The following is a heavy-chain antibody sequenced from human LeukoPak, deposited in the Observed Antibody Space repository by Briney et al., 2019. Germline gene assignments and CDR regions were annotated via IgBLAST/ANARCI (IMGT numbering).Heavy chain of an antibody. D-gene: IGHD5-18*01. CDR3: ARDRVEYSYGYPLTIAAAVPLDY. Sequence: GGSLRLSCAASGFTFSDYYMSWIRQAPGKGLEWVSYISSSGSTIYYADSVKGRFTISRDNAKNSLYLQMSSLRAEDTAVYYCARDRVEYSYGYPLTIAAAVPLDYWGQGTLDTVSS. V-gene: IGHV3-11*01. CDR2: ISSSGSTI. CDR1: GFTFSDYY. J-gene: IGHJ4*02.